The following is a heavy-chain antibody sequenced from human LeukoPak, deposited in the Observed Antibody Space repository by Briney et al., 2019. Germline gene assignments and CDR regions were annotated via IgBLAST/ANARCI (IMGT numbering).Heavy chain of an antibody. CDR3: ARGVLTGYYTNWFDP. D-gene: IGHD3-9*01. CDR1: GYTFTSYF. J-gene: IGHJ5*02. V-gene: IGHV1-46*01. CDR2: IIPSGGTT. Sequence: ASVKVSCKASGYTFTSYFMHWVRQAPGQGLEWMGIIIPSGGTTSYSQKFQGRVTMTRDTSTSTVYMELSSLRSEDTAVYYCARGVLTGYYTNWFDPWGQGTLVTVSS.